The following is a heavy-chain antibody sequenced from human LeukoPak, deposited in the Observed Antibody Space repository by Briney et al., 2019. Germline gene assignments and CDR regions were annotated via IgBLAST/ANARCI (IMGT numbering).Heavy chain of an antibody. D-gene: IGHD2-15*01. CDR2: ISYDGSNK. J-gene: IGHJ4*02. CDR3: AKAPVTTCRGAFCYPFDY. V-gene: IGHV3-30*18. Sequence: QPGGSLRLSCAASGFTFSSYSMNWVRQAPGKGLEWVAVISYDGSNKYYADSVKGRFTISRDNSKNTLFLQMNRLRPEDAAVYYCAKAPVTTCRGAFCYPFDYWGLGTLVTVSS. CDR1: GFTFSSYS.